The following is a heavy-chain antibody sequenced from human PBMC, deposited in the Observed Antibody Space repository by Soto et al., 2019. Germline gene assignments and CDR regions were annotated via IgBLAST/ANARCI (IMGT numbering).Heavy chain of an antibody. CDR3: AHLRLAARPGVGGFDP. Sequence: SGPTGEPTQTLTLTCTFSGFSLSTSGVGVGWIRQPPGKALEWLALIYWDDDKRYSPSLKSRLTITKDTSKNQVVLTMTNMDPVDTATYYCAHLRLAARPGVGGFDPWGQGTLVTVSS. V-gene: IGHV2-5*02. J-gene: IGHJ5*02. CDR2: IYWDDDK. CDR1: GFSLSTSGVG. D-gene: IGHD6-6*01.